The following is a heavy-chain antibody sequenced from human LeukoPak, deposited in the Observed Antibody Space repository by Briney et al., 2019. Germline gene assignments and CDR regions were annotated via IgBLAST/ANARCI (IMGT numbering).Heavy chain of an antibody. D-gene: IGHD2-2*01. Sequence: SQTLSLTCTVSGGSISSGRYYWSWIRQPAGKGLEWIGRIYTSGSTNYNPSLKSRVTISVDTSKNQFSLKLSSVTAADTAVYYCARLYCSSTSCWHFDYWGQGTLVTVSS. CDR3: ARLYCSSTSCWHFDY. CDR2: IYTSGST. J-gene: IGHJ4*02. V-gene: IGHV4-61*02. CDR1: GGSISSGRYY.